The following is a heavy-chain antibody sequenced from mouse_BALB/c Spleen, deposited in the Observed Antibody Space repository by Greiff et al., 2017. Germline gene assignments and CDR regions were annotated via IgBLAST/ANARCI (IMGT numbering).Heavy chain of an antibody. D-gene: IGHD1-1*01. CDR3: TRALRFAY. J-gene: IGHJ3*01. CDR1: GYTFTDYE. V-gene: IGHV1-15*01. CDR2: IDPETGGT. Sequence: VKLMESGAELVRPGASVTLSCKASGYTFTDYEMHWVKQTPVHGLEWIGAIDPETGGTAYNQKFKGKATLTADKSSSTAYMELRSLTSEDSAVYYCTRALRFAYWGQGTLVTVSA.